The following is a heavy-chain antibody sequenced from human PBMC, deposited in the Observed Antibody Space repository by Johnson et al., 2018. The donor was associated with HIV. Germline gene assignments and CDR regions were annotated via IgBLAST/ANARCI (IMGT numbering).Heavy chain of an antibody. CDR1: GFTVSSNY. Sequence: VQLVESGGGLVQPGRSLRLSCAASGFTVSSNYMSWVRQAPGKGLEWVSVIYSGGSTYYADSVKGRFTISRDNSKNTLYLQMNSLRAEDTAVYYCARPVIAADDAFDIWGQGTMVTVSS. J-gene: IGHJ3*02. CDR3: ARPVIAADDAFDI. CDR2: IYSGGST. D-gene: IGHD6-13*01. V-gene: IGHV3-66*04.